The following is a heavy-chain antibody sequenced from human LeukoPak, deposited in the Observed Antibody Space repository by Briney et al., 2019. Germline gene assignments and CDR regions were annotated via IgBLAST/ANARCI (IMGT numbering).Heavy chain of an antibody. CDR2: IYTSGST. CDR1: GGPISSYY. Sequence: TTETLSLTCTVSGGPISSYYWSWLRQPAGKGLEWIGRIYTSGSTNYNPCLKSRVTMSVDTSKNQFSLKLSSVTAADTAVYYCARMYSGSPIDYWGQGTLVTVSS. V-gene: IGHV4-4*07. D-gene: IGHD1-26*01. CDR3: ARMYSGSPIDY. J-gene: IGHJ4*02.